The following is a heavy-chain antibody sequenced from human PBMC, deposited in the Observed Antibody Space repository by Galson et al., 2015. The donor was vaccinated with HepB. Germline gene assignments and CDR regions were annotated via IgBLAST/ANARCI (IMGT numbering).Heavy chain of an antibody. CDR3: ARRVVAATRPYYYYYGMDV. J-gene: IGHJ6*02. V-gene: IGHV3-66*01. CDR2: IYSGGST. CDR1: GFTVSSNY. Sequence: SLRLSCAASGFTVSSNYMSWVRQAPGKGLEWVSVIYSGGSTYYADSVKGRFTISRDNSKNTLYLQMNSLRAEDTAVYYCARRVVAATRPYYYYYGMDVWGQGTTVTVSS. D-gene: IGHD2-15*01.